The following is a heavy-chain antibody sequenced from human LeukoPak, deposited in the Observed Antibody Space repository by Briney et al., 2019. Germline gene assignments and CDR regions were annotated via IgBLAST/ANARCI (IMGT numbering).Heavy chain of an antibody. J-gene: IGHJ6*04. V-gene: IGHV1-69*06. D-gene: IGHD3-10*01. Sequence: ASVKVSCKASGGTFSSYAISWVRQAPGQGLEWMGGIIPIFGTANYAQKFQGRVTITADKSTSTAYMELSSLRSEDTAVYYCAGGTYYYGSGSYHRKRYYYYGMDVWGKGTTVTVSS. CDR2: IIPIFGTA. CDR3: AGGTYYYGSGSYHRKRYYYYGMDV. CDR1: GGTFSSYA.